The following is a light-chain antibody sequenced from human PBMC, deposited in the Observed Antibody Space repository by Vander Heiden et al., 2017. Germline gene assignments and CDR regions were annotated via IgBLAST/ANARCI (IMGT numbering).Light chain of an antibody. V-gene: IGLV2-14*01. CDR3: SAYTSSGTL. J-gene: IGLJ2*01. CDR2: DGS. CDR1: SSDGDGYNY. Sequence: QSALTQPASVPGSPGPSITIACTGSSSDGDGYNYFPWYQQHPGKAPKLMIFDGSHRPSGVSNRLSCSTSVSPASLTISGLQAEDEADDYCSAYTSSGTLFGGGTKLTVL.